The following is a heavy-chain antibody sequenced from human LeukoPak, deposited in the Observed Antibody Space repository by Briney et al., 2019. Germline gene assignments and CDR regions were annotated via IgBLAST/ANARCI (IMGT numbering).Heavy chain of an antibody. D-gene: IGHD3-10*01. J-gene: IGHJ3*02. CDR3: ARDLELESERYYPAAFDI. Sequence: GGSLRLSCAASGFTFSSYSMNWVRQAPGKGLEWVSYISSSSSTIYYADSVKGRFTISRDNAKNSLYLQMNSLRAEDTAVYYCARDLELESERYYPAAFDIWGQGTMVTVSS. CDR2: ISSSSSTI. V-gene: IGHV3-48*01. CDR1: GFTFSSYS.